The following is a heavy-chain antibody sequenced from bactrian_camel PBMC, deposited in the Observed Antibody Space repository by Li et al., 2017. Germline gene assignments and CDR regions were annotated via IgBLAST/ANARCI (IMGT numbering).Heavy chain of an antibody. Sequence: QVQLVESGGGSVQAGGSLRLSCLASGFRFDDSDWGWYRQGAGRKCEVVSRKQSDSSIDYAESVKGRFTISQGDAKNTVYLQMNSLKPEDTAMYYCAAMGGGGYCYVSSRAYNYWGQGTQVTVS. CDR3: AAMGGGGYCYVSSRAYNY. CDR1: GFRFDDSD. D-gene: IGHD2*01. CDR2: KQSDSSI. V-gene: IGHV3S63*01. J-gene: IGHJ4*01.